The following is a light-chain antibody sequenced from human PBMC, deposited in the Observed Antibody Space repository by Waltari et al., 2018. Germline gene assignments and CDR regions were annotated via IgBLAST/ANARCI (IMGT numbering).Light chain of an antibody. CDR2: DVN. CDR3: CSQSTYNGVI. J-gene: IGLJ2*01. V-gene: IGLV2-14*03. CDR1: SSDVGGDDS. Sequence: QSALSQPASVSGSPGQPITTSCTGGSSDVGGDDSVSWYQDHPGQAPKVIIYDVNNRPSGVSDRFSGSKSGNTASLTISGLQAEDEANYYCCSQSTYNGVIFGGGTKLTVL.